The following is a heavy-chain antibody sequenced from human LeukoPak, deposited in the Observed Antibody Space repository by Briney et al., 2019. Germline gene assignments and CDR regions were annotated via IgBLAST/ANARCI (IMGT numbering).Heavy chain of an antibody. D-gene: IGHD4-17*01. CDR2: INTNTGNP. CDR1: GYTFTSYA. CDR3: ARVFHGDYVPTFGY. V-gene: IGHV7-4-1*02. Sequence: ASVKVSCKASGYTFTSYAMNWVRQAPGQGLEWMGWINTNTGNPTYAQGFTGRFVFSLDTSVSTAYLQISSLKAEDAAVYYCARVFHGDYVPTFGYWGQGTLVTVSS. J-gene: IGHJ4*02.